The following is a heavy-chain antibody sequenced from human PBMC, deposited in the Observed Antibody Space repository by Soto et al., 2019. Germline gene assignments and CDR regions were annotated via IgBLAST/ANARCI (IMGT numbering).Heavy chain of an antibody. CDR2: IYSDGST. D-gene: IGHD2-21*01. CDR3: ATERGPTYYFDY. Sequence: HPVGSLRLSCAASGFTVSSKYMSWVRQAPGKGLEWVSVIYSDGSTYYADSVKGRFTISRDNSKNTLYLQMNSLRAEDTAVYYCATERGPTYYFDYWGQGTLVTVSS. CDR1: GFTVSSKY. J-gene: IGHJ4*02. V-gene: IGHV3-53*01.